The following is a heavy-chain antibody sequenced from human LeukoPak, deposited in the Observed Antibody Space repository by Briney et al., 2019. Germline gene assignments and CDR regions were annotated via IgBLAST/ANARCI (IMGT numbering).Heavy chain of an antibody. D-gene: IGHD2-2*01. CDR1: GFTFSSYN. Sequence: GGSLRLSCAASGFTFSSYNMNWDRQAPGKGLEWVSSISSSSSYIYYADSVKGRFTISRDNAKNSLYLQMSSLRAEDTAVYYCARGKYHLFDYWGQGTLVTVSS. CDR2: ISSSSSYI. V-gene: IGHV3-21*01. CDR3: ARGKYHLFDY. J-gene: IGHJ4*02.